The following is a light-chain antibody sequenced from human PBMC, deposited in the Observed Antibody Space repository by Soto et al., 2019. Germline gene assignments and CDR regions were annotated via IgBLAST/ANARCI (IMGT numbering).Light chain of an antibody. Sequence: DIQMTQSPSSLSASVGDRVTITCRASQGIRNDLGWYQQKPGKAPKRLIYAASSLQSGVPSRFSGSGAGREFAITSSGRQPEDFATYYWLQHNSYPPMYTFGQGTKLEIK. V-gene: IGKV1-17*01. CDR1: QGIRND. CDR2: AAS. CDR3: LQHNSYPPMYT. J-gene: IGKJ2*01.